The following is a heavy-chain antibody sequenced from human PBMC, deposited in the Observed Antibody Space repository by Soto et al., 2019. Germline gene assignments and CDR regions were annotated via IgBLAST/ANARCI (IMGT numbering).Heavy chain of an antibody. D-gene: IGHD6-13*01. CDR3: ARDVMSSSSWYHTYNWFDP. J-gene: IGHJ5*02. Sequence: QVQLVQSGAEVKKPGSSVKVSCKASGGTFSSYTISWVGQAPGQGLEWMGRIIPVLGIANYAQKVHGRVTLTAHKSTSTAYMELSSLRSEDTAVYYCARDVMSSSSWYHTYNWFDPWGQGPLVTVSS. CDR2: IIPVLGIA. V-gene: IGHV1-69*08. CDR1: GGTFSSYT.